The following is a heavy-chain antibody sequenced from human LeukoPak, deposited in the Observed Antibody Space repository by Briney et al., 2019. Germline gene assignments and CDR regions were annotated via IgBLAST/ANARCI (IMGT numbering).Heavy chain of an antibody. J-gene: IGHJ4*02. CDR2: INSDGSST. Sequence: GGSLRLSCAASGFTFSSYWMHWVRQAPGKGLVWVSRINSDGSSTSYAGSVKGRFTISRDNAKNTLYLQMNSLRAEDTAVYYCARGGSTSPGRSWTRYYWGQGTLVTVSS. CDR1: GFTFSSYW. D-gene: IGHD2-2*01. CDR3: ARGGSTSPGRSWTRYY. V-gene: IGHV3-74*01.